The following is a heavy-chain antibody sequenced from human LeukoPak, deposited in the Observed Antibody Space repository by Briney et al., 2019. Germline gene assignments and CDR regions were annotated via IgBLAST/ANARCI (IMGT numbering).Heavy chain of an antibody. Sequence: GGSLRLSCAASGFTFSSYAMSWVRQAPGKGLEWVSAISGSGGSTYYADSVKGRFTISRDNSKNTLYLQMNSLRAEDTAVYYCAKEVGTGIQLWLEPWDDWGQGTLVTASS. CDR2: ISGSGGST. CDR1: GFTFSSYA. D-gene: IGHD5-18*01. CDR3: AKEVGTGIQLWLEPWDD. J-gene: IGHJ4*02. V-gene: IGHV3-23*01.